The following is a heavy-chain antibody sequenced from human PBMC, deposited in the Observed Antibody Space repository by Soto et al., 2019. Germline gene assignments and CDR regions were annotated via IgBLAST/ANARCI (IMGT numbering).Heavy chain of an antibody. D-gene: IGHD6-13*01. CDR3: AKDPPGYSSSWYPVGLDY. CDR2: ISGSGGST. CDR1: GFTFSSYA. V-gene: IGHV3-23*01. J-gene: IGHJ4*02. Sequence: EVQLLESGGGLVQPGGSLRLSCAASGFTFSSYAMSWVRQAPGKGLEWVSAISGSGGSTYYADSVKGRFTISRDNSKNTLYLQMNSLRAEDTAVYYCAKDPPGYSSSWYPVGLDYWGQGTLVTVSS.